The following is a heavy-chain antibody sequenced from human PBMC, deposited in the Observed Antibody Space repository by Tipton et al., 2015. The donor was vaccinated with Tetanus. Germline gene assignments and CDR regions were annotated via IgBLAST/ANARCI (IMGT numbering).Heavy chain of an antibody. CDR3: AKGYGFGELHRIYYYYYGMDV. V-gene: IGHV3-9*01. CDR1: GFTFDDYA. D-gene: IGHD3-10*01. J-gene: IGHJ6*02. CDR2: ISWNSGSI. Sequence: SLRLSCAASGFTFDDYAMHWVRQAPGKGLEWVSGISWNSGSIGYADSVKGRFTISRDNAKNSLYLQMNSLRAEDTALYYCAKGYGFGELHRIYYYYYGMDVWGQGTTVTVSS.